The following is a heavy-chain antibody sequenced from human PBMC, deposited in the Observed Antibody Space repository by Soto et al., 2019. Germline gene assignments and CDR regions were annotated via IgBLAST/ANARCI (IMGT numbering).Heavy chain of an antibody. CDR1: GDSIISSNYY. CDR3: ARIVVIPAAPDYYNYYGVDV. D-gene: IGHD2-2*01. J-gene: IGHJ6*02. V-gene: IGHV4-39*01. Sequence: QLQLQESGPGLVKPSETLSLTCTVSGDSIISSNYYWAWIRQSPGKGLEWIGNMYYSGSTYYNLSLKSRVTLSVDTYKNQLSLKISSVTAADTSVYYCARIVVIPAAPDYYNYYGVDVWGQGTTVTVSS. CDR2: MYYSGST.